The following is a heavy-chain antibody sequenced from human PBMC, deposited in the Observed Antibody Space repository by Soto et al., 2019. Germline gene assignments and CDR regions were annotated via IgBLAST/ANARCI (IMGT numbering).Heavy chain of an antibody. V-gene: IGHV1-69*12. D-gene: IGHD2-15*01. CDR2: IIPIFSTP. CDR1: GGTFGNSA. CDR3: ARDKDRQQLGGNYYYGIDV. Sequence: QVQLVQSGAEVKKPGSSVTVSCKASGGTFGNSAISWVRQAPGQGLEWMGGIIPIFSTPDYAQKVQGRVTITADESTTTAYMELTSLKSEDTAVYYCARDKDRQQLGGNYYYGIDVGGQGTTVTVSS. J-gene: IGHJ6*02.